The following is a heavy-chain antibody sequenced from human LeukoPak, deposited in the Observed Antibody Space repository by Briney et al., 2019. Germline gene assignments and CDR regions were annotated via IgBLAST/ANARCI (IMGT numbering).Heavy chain of an antibody. D-gene: IGHD5-18*01. J-gene: IGHJ6*03. Sequence: GGSLRLSCAASGFTFSSYSMNWVRQAPGKGLEWVSSISSSSSYIYYADSVKGRLTISRDNAKNSLYLQMNSLRAEDTAVYYCAREMRGDTALGYYYYYMDVWGKGTTVTVSS. V-gene: IGHV3-21*01. CDR1: GFTFSSYS. CDR2: ISSSSSYI. CDR3: AREMRGDTALGYYYYYMDV.